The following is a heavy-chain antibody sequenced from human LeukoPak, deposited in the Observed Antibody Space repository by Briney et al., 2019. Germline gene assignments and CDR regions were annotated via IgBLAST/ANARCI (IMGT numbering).Heavy chain of an antibody. Sequence: ASVKVSCKASGYTFTGYYMHWVRQAPGQGLEWMGRINPNSGNTGYAQKFQGRVTITRNTSISTAYMELSSLRSEDTAVYYCVWGFWSGPLYWGQGTLVTVSS. CDR3: VWGFWSGPLY. V-gene: IGHV1-8*03. CDR1: GYTFTGYY. J-gene: IGHJ4*02. CDR2: INPNSGNT. D-gene: IGHD3-3*01.